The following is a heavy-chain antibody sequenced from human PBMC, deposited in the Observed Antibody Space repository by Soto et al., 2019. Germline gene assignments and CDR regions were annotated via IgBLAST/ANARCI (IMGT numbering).Heavy chain of an antibody. Sequence: GGSLRLSCAASGFTVSSNYMSWVRQAPGKGLEWVSVIYSGGSTYYADSVKGRFTLSRDNSKNTLYLQMNSLRAEDTAVYYCARDVMGDFWSGYADAFDIWGQGTMVTVSS. CDR2: IYSGGST. D-gene: IGHD3-3*01. CDR3: ARDVMGDFWSGYADAFDI. V-gene: IGHV3-66*01. CDR1: GFTVSSNY. J-gene: IGHJ3*02.